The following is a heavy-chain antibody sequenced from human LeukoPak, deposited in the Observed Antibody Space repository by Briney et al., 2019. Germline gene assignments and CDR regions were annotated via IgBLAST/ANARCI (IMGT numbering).Heavy chain of an antibody. D-gene: IGHD4-17*01. CDR3: GKGYGDYFSAFDY. Sequence: QPGGSLRLSCAASGFTFDDYAMHWVRQAPGKGLEWVSGISWNSGSIGYADSVKGRFTISRDNAKNSLYLQMNSLRAEDTALYYCGKGYGDYFSAFDYWGQGTLVTVSS. J-gene: IGHJ4*02. CDR2: ISWNSGSI. CDR1: GFTFDDYA. V-gene: IGHV3-9*01.